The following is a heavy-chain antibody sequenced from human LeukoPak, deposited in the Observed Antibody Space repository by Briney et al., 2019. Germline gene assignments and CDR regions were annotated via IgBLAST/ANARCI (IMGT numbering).Heavy chain of an antibody. V-gene: IGHV3-53*04. J-gene: IGHJ4*02. CDR3: ARVGFVGSYYYFDY. Sequence: DPGGSLRLSCAASGFTVSSNYMSWVRQAPGKGLEWVSVIYSGGSTYYADSVKGRFTISRHNSKNTLYLQMNSLRAEDTAVYYCARVGFVGSYYYFDYWGQGTLVTVSS. CDR2: IYSGGST. D-gene: IGHD1-26*01. CDR1: GFTVSSNY.